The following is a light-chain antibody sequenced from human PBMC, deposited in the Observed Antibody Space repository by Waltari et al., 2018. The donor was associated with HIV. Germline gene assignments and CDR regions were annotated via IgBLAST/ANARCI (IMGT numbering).Light chain of an antibody. V-gene: IGKV1-17*01. CDR3: LQHNSYPRT. J-gene: IGKJ2*01. CDR2: AAS. CDR1: QGISND. Sequence: IQMTQSPSSLSASVGASVPITCRASQGISNDLGWYQQKPGKAPKRLIYAASSLQSGVPSRFSGSGSGTEFTLTISSLQPEDFATYYCLQHNSYPRTFGQGTKLEIK.